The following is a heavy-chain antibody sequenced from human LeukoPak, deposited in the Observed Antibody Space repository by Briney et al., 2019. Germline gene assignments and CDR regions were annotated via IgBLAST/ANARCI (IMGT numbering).Heavy chain of an antibody. CDR3: ARDPTGYSGFDT. CDR1: GYTFTSYY. Sequence: ASVKVSCKASGYTFTSYYLHWVRQAPGQGLEWMGVINPSRGNTNYAQNFQGRVTMTRDTSTSAVYMELSSLRSEDTGVFYCARDPTGYSGFDTWGQGTLVTVSS. V-gene: IGHV1-46*01. CDR2: INPSRGNT. J-gene: IGHJ5*02. D-gene: IGHD5-12*01.